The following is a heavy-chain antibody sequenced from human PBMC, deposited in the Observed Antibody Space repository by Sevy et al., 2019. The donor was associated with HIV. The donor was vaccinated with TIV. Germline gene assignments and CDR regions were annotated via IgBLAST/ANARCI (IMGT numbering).Heavy chain of an antibody. D-gene: IGHD6-6*01. V-gene: IGHV1-18*01. CDR2: ISGYDGNR. J-gene: IGHJ4*02. CDR3: AALSSSSDPTSDY. CDR1: GYTFRHYG. Sequence: ASVKASCKGSGYTFRHYGISWVRQAPGQGLEWMGWISGYDGNRNYAQRFQGRVTMMKDTTTSTVYLEVRSLRSDDTAVYYCAALSSSSDPTSDYWGQGTRVTVSS.